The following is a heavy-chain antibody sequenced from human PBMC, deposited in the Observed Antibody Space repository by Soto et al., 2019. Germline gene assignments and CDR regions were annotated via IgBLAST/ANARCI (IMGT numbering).Heavy chain of an antibody. D-gene: IGHD2-8*02. V-gene: IGHV3-30*03. Sequence: QVKLVESGGGVVQPGTSLTLSCTATGFDFSNSGTQWHRQTPGKGLEWVALISFGGDKYYVDSVKGRFTISRDNPTNTVYLQMNRLRPEDTGVYYCARDYARGWCQFWGQGTLVTVSS. J-gene: IGHJ4*02. CDR3: ARDYARGWCQF. CDR2: ISFGGDK. CDR1: GFDFSNSG.